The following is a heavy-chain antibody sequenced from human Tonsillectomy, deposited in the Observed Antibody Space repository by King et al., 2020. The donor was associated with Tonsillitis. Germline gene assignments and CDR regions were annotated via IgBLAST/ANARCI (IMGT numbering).Heavy chain of an antibody. Sequence: VQLQESGPGLVKPSETLSLTCTVSGGSISNYYWSWLRQSPGKGLEWIGYISYSGRTNYNPSLKSRVTISVDTSKTQLFLKLTSVTAADSAVYYCARPWGTGYFYYLDLWGRGTLVTVSS. D-gene: IGHD2-21*02. CDR1: GGSISNYY. CDR3: ARPWGTGYFYYLDL. J-gene: IGHJ2*01. CDR2: ISYSGRT. V-gene: IGHV4-59*01.